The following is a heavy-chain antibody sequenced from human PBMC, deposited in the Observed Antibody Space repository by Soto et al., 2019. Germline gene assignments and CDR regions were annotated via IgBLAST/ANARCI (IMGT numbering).Heavy chain of an antibody. Sequence: QVQLVESGGGVVQPGRYLRLSCAASGFTFSSYAMHWVRQAPGKGLEWVAVISYDGSNKYYADSVKGRFTITRDNSKNTAYLQMNSLRAENRAVYYCAREYSSSATHHKVYYYYYYGMDVWGKVNTVTVAS. V-gene: IGHV3-30-3*01. J-gene: IGHJ6*04. CDR3: AREYSSSATHHKVYYYYYYGMDV. D-gene: IGHD6-6*01. CDR2: ISYDGSNK. CDR1: GFTFSSYA.